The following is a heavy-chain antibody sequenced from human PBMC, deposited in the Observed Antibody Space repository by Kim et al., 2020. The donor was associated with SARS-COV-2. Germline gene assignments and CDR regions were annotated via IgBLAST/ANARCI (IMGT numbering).Heavy chain of an antibody. V-gene: IGHV3-30*18. CDR1: GFTFSSYG. CDR2: ISYDGSNK. J-gene: IGHJ6*02. D-gene: IGHD6-13*01. Sequence: GGSLRLSCAASGFTFSSYGMHWVRQAPGKGLEWVAVISYDGSNKYYADSVKGRFTISRDNSKNTLYLQMNSLRAEDTAVYYCAKAGSSWYGMDVWGQGTTVTVSS. CDR3: AKAGSSWYGMDV.